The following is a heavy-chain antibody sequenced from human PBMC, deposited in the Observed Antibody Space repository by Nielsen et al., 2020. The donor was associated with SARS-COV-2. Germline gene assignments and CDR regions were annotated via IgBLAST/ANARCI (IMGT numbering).Heavy chain of an antibody. CDR1: GGSISSGGYY. D-gene: IGHD3-3*01. Sequence: SETLSLTCTVSGGSISSGGYYWSWIRQHPGEGLEWIGYIYYSGSTYYNPSLKSRVTISVDTSKNQFSLKLSSVTAADTAMYYCARETYYDFWSGQWDWFDPWGQGTLVTVSS. CDR2: IYYSGST. V-gene: IGHV4-31*03. CDR3: ARETYYDFWSGQWDWFDP. J-gene: IGHJ5*02.